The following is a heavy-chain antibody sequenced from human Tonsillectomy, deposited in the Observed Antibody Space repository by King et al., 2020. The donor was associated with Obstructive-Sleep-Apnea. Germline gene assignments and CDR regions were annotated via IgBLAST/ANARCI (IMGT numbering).Heavy chain of an antibody. J-gene: IGHJ4*02. CDR3: ARSRNYYGILAGYPVDY. CDR2: IIPIFGTA. CDR1: GGTFSSYA. V-gene: IGHV1-69*01. Sequence: QLVQSGAEVKKPGSSVKVSCKASGGTFSSYAISWVRQAPGQGLEWMGGIIPIFGTANYAQKFQGRVTITADESTSTAYMELTSLRSEDTAVYYCARSRNYYGILAGYPVDYWGQGTLVTVSS. D-gene: IGHD3-9*01.